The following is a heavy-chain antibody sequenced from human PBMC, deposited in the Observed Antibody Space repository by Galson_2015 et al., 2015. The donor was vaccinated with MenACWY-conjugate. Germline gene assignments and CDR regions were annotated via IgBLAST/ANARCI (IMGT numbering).Heavy chain of an antibody. CDR2: IRSKRNNYAT. Sequence: SLRLSCAASGFSFSDSAMHWVRQASGKGLEWVGRIRSKRNNYATTYAASVQGRFTISRDESERMAYLHMNSLKTEDTAIYYCTRQSALNFDYWGQGVLVSVSS. J-gene: IGHJ4*02. CDR3: TRQSALNFDY. V-gene: IGHV3-73*01. CDR1: GFSFSDSA.